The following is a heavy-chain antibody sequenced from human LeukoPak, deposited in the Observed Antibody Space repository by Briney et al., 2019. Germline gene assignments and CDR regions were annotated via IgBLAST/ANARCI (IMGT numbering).Heavy chain of an antibody. CDR2: ISTSGST. J-gene: IGHJ5*02. CDR1: GGSISSYY. Sequence: PSETLSLTCTVSGGSISSYYWSWIRQPAGKGLESIGHISTSGSTNYNPSLKSRVTMSVDTSKNQFSLKLSSVTAADTAVYYCARMTVSNWFDPWGQGTLVTVSS. V-gene: IGHV4-4*07. CDR3: ARMTVSNWFDP. D-gene: IGHD2-21*02.